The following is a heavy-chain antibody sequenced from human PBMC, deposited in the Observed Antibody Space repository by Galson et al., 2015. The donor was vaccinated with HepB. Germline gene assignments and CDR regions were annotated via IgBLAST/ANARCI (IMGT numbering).Heavy chain of an antibody. J-gene: IGHJ4*02. D-gene: IGHD2-2*01. CDR2: ISYDGSNK. CDR3: ASGVVVPAATLDY. V-gene: IGHV3-30-3*01. CDR1: GFTFSSYA. Sequence: SLRLSCAASGFTFSSYAMHWVRQAPGKGLEWVAVISYDGSNKYYADSVKGRFTISRDNSKNTLYLQMNSLRAEDTAVYYCASGVVVPAATLDYWGQGTLVTVSS.